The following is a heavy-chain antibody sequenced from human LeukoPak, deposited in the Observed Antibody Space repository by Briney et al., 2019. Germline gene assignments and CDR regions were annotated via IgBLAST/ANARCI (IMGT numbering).Heavy chain of an antibody. V-gene: IGHV3-11*01. CDR1: GFTFSDYY. CDR3: ARDRAAVAGHFDY. J-gene: IGHJ4*02. D-gene: IGHD6-19*01. Sequence: PGGSLRLSCAASGFTFSDYYTSWIRQAPGKGLEWVSYVSSSGSTIYYADSVKGRFTISRDNAKNSLYLQMNSLRAEDTAVYYCARDRAAVAGHFDYWGQGTLVTVSS. CDR2: VSSSGSTI.